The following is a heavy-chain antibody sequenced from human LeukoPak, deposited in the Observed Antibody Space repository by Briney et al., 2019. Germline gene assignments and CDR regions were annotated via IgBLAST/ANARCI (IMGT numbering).Heavy chain of an antibody. Sequence: ASVKVSCKASGYTFTSYYMHWVRQAPGQGLDWMGIINPSGGSTSYAQKFQGRVTMTRDMSTSTVYMELSSLRSEDTAVYYCAREGIAAAGSGIFDYWGQGTLVTVSS. D-gene: IGHD6-13*01. V-gene: IGHV1-46*01. CDR3: AREGIAAAGSGIFDY. CDR2: INPSGGST. J-gene: IGHJ4*02. CDR1: GYTFTSYY.